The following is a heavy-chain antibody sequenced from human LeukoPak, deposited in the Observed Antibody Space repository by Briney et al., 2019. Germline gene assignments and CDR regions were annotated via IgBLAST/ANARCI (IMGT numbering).Heavy chain of an antibody. D-gene: IGHD3-10*01. CDR1: GFTFSNNA. Sequence: GGSLRLSCAASGFTFSNNAMSWVRQAPGKGLEWVSTISNRGDKTYYGDSVKGRFTISRDNSQNTLYLQMNSLRAEDTAVYYCAKEVGRTMARGVFRTWANFDCWGQGTLVTVSS. V-gene: IGHV3-23*01. CDR3: AKEVGRTMARGVFRTWANFDC. CDR2: ISNRGDKT. J-gene: IGHJ4*02.